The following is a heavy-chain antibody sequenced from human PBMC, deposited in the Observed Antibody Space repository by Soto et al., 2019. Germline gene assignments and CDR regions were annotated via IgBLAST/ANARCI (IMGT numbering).Heavy chain of an antibody. Sequence: SVKVSCKASGGTFSSYAISWVRQAPGQGLEWMGGIIPIFGTANYAQKFQGRVTITADESTSTAYMELSSLRSEDTAVYYRARAYDSSGYGFDYWGHGTLVTVSS. CDR3: ARAYDSSGYGFDY. D-gene: IGHD3-22*01. J-gene: IGHJ4*01. CDR2: IIPIFGTA. V-gene: IGHV1-69*13. CDR1: GGTFSSYA.